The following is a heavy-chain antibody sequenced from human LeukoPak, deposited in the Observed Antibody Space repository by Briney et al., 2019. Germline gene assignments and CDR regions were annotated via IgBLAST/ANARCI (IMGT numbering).Heavy chain of an antibody. Sequence: SQTLSLTCAISGDSVSSKSAAWNWIRQSPSRGLEWLGRTYYRSKWYNDYPVSVQSRITINPDTSKSQFSLQLNSVTPEDTAVYYCARGSYPSYYYYNGMDVWGQGTTVTVS. D-gene: IGHD1-26*01. CDR1: GDSVSSKSAA. V-gene: IGHV6-1*01. CDR3: ARGSYPSYYYYNGMDV. CDR2: TYYRSKWYN. J-gene: IGHJ6*02.